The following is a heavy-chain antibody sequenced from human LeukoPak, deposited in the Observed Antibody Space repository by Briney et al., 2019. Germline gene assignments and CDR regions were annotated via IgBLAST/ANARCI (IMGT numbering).Heavy chain of an antibody. V-gene: IGHV1-2*02. D-gene: IGHD5-12*01. CDR3: ARETVATIVYYYYGMDV. Sequence: ASVKVSCKASGYTFTGYYMHWVRQAPGQGLEWMGWINPNSGGTNYAQKFQGRVTMTRDTFISTAYMELSRLRSDDTAVYYCARETVATIVYYYYGMDVWGQGTTVTVSS. CDR1: GYTFTGYY. CDR2: INPNSGGT. J-gene: IGHJ6*02.